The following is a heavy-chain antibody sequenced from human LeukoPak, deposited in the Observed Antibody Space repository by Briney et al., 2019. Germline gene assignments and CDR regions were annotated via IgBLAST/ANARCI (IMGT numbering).Heavy chain of an antibody. D-gene: IGHD3-22*01. CDR1: GFTFSSYS. CDR3: ARETDYYDSSGYYPLGN. V-gene: IGHV3-21*01. Sequence: PGGSLRLSCAASGFTFSSYSMNWVRQAPGKGLEWVSSISSSSYIYYADSVKGRFTISRDNAKNSLYLQMNSLRDEDTAVYYCARETDYYDSSGYYPLGNWGQGTLVTVFS. CDR2: ISSSSYI. J-gene: IGHJ4*02.